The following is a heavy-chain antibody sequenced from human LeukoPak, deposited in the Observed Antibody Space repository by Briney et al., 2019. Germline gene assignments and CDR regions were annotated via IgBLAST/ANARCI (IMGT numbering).Heavy chain of an antibody. D-gene: IGHD3-16*01. CDR1: GYTFTGYY. CDR2: INPNSGDT. Sequence: ASVKVSCKASGYTFTGYYMHWVRQAPGQGLEWMGWINPNSGDTNYAQKFQARVTMTRDTSISTAYMELSRLRSDDTAVYYCARGRLRPDAFDIWGQGTMVTVSS. CDR3: ARGRLRPDAFDI. J-gene: IGHJ3*02. V-gene: IGHV1-2*02.